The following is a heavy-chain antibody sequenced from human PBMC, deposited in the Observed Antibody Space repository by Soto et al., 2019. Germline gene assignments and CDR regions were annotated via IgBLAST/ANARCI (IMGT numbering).Heavy chain of an antibody. CDR1: GVSFSGYY. V-gene: IGHV4-34*01. CDR2: INHSGST. D-gene: IGHD3-22*01. CDR3: ARHDYYDSSGYGDFYYFDLDV. J-gene: IGHJ6*02. Sequence: SETLSLTCAFYGVSFSGYYWTWIRQPPGTGLEWIGEINHSGSTNYNPSLKSRVTISVDMSKNQFSLKLRSVTAADTAVYYCARHDYYDSSGYGDFYYFDLDVWGQGTTVTVSS.